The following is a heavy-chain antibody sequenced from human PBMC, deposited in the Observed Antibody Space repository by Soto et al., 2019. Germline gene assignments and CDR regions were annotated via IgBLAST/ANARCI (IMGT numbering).Heavy chain of an antibody. D-gene: IGHD3-10*01. CDR1: GGSISSYY. CDR3: ARVDSGGYYGMDV. CDR2: IYYSGST. Sequence: KASETLSLTCTVSGGSISSYYWSWIRQPPGKGLEWIGYIYYSGSTNYNPSLKSRVTISVDTSKNQFSLKLSSVTAADTAVYYCARVDSGGYYGMDVWGQGTTVTVSS. V-gene: IGHV4-59*01. J-gene: IGHJ6*02.